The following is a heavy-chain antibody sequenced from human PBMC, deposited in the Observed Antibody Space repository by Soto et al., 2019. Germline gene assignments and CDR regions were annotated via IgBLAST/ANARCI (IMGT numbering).Heavy chain of an antibody. Sequence: GGSLILSCAASGFTFSSYAMSWVRQAPGKGLEWVSAISGSGGSTYYADSVKGRFTISRDNSKNTPYLQMNSLRAEDTAVYYCAKDGRSYFPHYYYYYYGMDVWGQGTTVTVSS. D-gene: IGHD1-26*01. CDR2: ISGSGGST. V-gene: IGHV3-23*01. J-gene: IGHJ6*02. CDR3: AKDGRSYFPHYYYYYYGMDV. CDR1: GFTFSSYA.